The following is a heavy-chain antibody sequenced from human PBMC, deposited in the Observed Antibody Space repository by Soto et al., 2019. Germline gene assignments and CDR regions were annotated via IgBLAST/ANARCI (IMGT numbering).Heavy chain of an antibody. Sequence: PGESLKISCKGSGYNFATYWIAWVRQLPGKGPEWMGIIYPGDSDTSYSPSFQGQVTISVDKSISTAYLQWNSLKASDTAVYYCARRGYSYGLDVWGQGTKVTVYS. CDR2: IYPGDSDT. J-gene: IGHJ6*02. CDR1: GYNFATYW. D-gene: IGHD5-18*01. CDR3: ARRGYSYGLDV. V-gene: IGHV5-51*01.